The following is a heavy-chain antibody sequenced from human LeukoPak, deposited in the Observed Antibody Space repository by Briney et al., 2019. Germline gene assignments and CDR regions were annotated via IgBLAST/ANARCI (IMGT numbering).Heavy chain of an antibody. J-gene: IGHJ4*02. D-gene: IGHD5-18*01. Sequence: GGSLRLSCAASGFSFSTSWMHWVRQAPGKGLVWVSRINRDARETYYADSVKGRFTISRDNAKNTLYLHMNSLRGEDTAVYYCASGYTYGYYYLDFWGQGTLVTVSS. CDR1: GFSFSTSW. CDR3: ASGYTYGYYYLDF. CDR2: INRDARET. V-gene: IGHV3-74*01.